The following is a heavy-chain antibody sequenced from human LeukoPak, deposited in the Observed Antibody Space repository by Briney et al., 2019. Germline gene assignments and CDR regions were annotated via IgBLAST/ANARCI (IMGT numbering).Heavy chain of an antibody. J-gene: IGHJ3*02. CDR2: IFSSWST. V-gene: IGHV4-4*07. CDR1: GGSINSYY. D-gene: IGHD4-23*01. CDR3: MARLKAGAMGTRLIGNAFHI. Sequence: SETLSLTCTVSGGSINSYYWNWIRKPAGKGPEWIGRIFSSWSTNYNPSLKSRVTMSVDTSKNQFSLKLTSVTAADTAIYYCMARLKAGAMGTRLIGNAFHIWGQGTMVSVSS.